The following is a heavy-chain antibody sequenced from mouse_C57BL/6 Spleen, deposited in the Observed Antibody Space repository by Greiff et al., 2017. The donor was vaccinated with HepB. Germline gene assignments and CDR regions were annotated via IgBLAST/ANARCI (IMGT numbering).Heavy chain of an antibody. J-gene: IGHJ2*01. CDR1: GYAFSSSW. CDR2: IYPGDGDT. Sequence: LQESGPELVKPGASVKISCKASGYAFSSSWMNWVKQRPGKGLEWIGRIYPGDGDTNYNGKFKGKATLTADKSSSTAYMQLSSLTSEDSAVYFCAREGIYYGSSFDYWGQGTTLTVSS. D-gene: IGHD1-1*01. CDR3: AREGIYYGSSFDY. V-gene: IGHV1-82*01.